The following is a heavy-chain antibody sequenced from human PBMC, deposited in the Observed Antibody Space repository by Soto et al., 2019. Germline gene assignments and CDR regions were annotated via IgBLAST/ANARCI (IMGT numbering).Heavy chain of an antibody. CDR2: ISWNSGSI. Sequence: SLRLSCAASGFTFDDYAMHWVRQAPGKGLEWVSGISWNSGSIGYADSVKGRFTIPRDNAKNSLYLQMNSLRAEDTALYYCAKSAGYCTNGVCYGTFLDYWGQGTLVTVSS. J-gene: IGHJ4*02. CDR3: AKSAGYCTNGVCYGTFLDY. V-gene: IGHV3-9*01. CDR1: GFTFDDYA. D-gene: IGHD2-8*01.